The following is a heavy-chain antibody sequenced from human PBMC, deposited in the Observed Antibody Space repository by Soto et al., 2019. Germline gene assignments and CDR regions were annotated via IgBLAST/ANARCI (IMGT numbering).Heavy chain of an antibody. D-gene: IGHD4-4*01. J-gene: IGHJ6*03. V-gene: IGHV2-26*01. CDR3: ARFDYNYFYYYYMDV. Sequence: QVTLKESGPVLVKPTETLTLTCTVSGFSLSNARMGVSWIRQPPGKALEWLAHIFSNDEKSYSTSLKSRLTISKDTSKSQVVLTMTKMDPVDTATYYCARFDYNYFYYYYMDVWGKGTTVTVSS. CDR1: GFSLSNARMG. CDR2: IFSNDEK.